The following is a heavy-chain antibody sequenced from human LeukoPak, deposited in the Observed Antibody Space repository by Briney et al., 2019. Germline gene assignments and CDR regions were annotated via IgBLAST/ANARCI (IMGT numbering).Heavy chain of an antibody. D-gene: IGHD4-17*01. V-gene: IGHV3-48*01. CDR2: ISSSSSSI. Sequence: GGSLRLSCAASGFTFSNYSMNWVRQAPGKGLEGVSYISSSSSSIYYSDSVKGRFTISRDNAKNSLCLQMNSLRAEDTAVYYCARDRPKSYGDYSGYFDYWGQGTLVTVSS. CDR1: GFTFSNYS. J-gene: IGHJ4*02. CDR3: ARDRPKSYGDYSGYFDY.